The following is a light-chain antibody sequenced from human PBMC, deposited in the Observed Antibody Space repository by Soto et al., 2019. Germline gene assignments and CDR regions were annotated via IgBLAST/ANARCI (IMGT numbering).Light chain of an antibody. J-gene: IGKJ1*01. Sequence: DIPLTQSPSFLSASVGDRVTITCRASQAISSYLAWFQQRPGKAPKVLIYAASTLQSGVPSRCSGSGSGTEFTLTISSLQPEDFATYFCQQLNSYPWTFGQGTKVEIK. V-gene: IGKV1-9*01. CDR2: AAS. CDR3: QQLNSYPWT. CDR1: QAISSY.